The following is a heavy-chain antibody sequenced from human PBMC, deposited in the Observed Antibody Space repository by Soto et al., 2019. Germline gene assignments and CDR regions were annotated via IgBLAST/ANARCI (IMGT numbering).Heavy chain of an antibody. CDR3: ARHVSYYYSMDV. V-gene: IGHV4-59*04. CDR2: IYYSGST. CDR1: GDSISTYD. J-gene: IGHJ6*03. Sequence: SETLSLTCTVSGDSISTYDWSGVRQPPGKGLEWIGSIYYSGSTYYNPSLKSRVTMSVETSKNQFSLKLSSVTAADTALYYCARHVSYYYSMDVWGKGTTVTVSS.